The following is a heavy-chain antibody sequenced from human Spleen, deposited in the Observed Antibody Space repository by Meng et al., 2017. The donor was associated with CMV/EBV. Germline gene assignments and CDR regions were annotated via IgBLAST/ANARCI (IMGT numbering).Heavy chain of an antibody. D-gene: IGHD3-10*01. J-gene: IGHJ4*02. CDR1: GYTFTSYD. Sequence: SVQVSCKASGYTFTSYDINWVRQAPGQGLQWMGGIIPIANTANYAQTFQGRVTITADKYTNTAYMEVSNLRSEDTAVYYCAREPPLRGSGSYYRSGFFDSWGQGTPVTVSS. CDR3: AREPPLRGSGSYYRSGFFDS. CDR2: IIPIANTA. V-gene: IGHV1-69*06.